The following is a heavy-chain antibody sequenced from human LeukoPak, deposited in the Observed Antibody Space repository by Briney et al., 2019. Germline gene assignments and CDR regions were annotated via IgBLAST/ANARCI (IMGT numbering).Heavy chain of an antibody. CDR1: GFTFSSYA. D-gene: IGHD2-8*02. J-gene: IGHJ4*02. CDR2: ISGSGTNT. CDR3: AKTDTGGYHRGNYDF. V-gene: IGHV3-23*01. Sequence: GGSLRLSCAASGFTFSSYAMSWVRQAPGQGLEWVSGISGSGTNTFYADSVKGRFTISRDNSKSTLNLQMNRLRAGDTAVYYCAKTDTGGYHRGNYDFWGQGTLVTVSS.